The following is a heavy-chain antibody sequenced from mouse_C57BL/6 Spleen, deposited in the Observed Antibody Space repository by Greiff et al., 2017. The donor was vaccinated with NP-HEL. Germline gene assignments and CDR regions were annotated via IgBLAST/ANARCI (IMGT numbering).Heavy chain of an antibody. J-gene: IGHJ2*01. CDR2: INPNNGGT. CDR3: ARVGLYYDYDGYYFDY. V-gene: IGHV1-18*01. CDR1: GYTFTDYN. Sequence: VQLKESGPELVKPGASVKIPCKASGYTFTDYNMDWVKQSHGKSLEWIGDINPNNGGTIYNQKFKGKATLTVDKSSSTAYMELRSLTSEDTAVYYCARVGLYYDYDGYYFDYWGQGTTLTVSS. D-gene: IGHD2-4*01.